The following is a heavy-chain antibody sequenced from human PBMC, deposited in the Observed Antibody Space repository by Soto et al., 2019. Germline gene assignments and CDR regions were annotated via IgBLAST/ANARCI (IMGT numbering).Heavy chain of an antibody. CDR3: GRGYNYADH. Sequence: QVQPVESGGGVVQPGTSLRLSCAASGFTFNTYGMHWVRQAPGKGLEWVAVIWYDGSNINYSDSVKGRFTISRDNSKNMVFLHMNSLRVEDTGVYYCGRGYNYADHWGQGALVTVSS. CDR2: IWYDGSNI. V-gene: IGHV3-33*01. CDR1: GFTFNTYG. D-gene: IGHD5-18*01. J-gene: IGHJ4*02.